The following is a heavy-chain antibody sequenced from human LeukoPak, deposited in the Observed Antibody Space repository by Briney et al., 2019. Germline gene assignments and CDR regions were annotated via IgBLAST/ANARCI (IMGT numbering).Heavy chain of an antibody. D-gene: IGHD1-26*01. J-gene: IGHJ4*02. CDR1: GGPINNYY. CDR2: VYYSGST. Sequence: SETLSLTCNVSGGPINNYYWGCLRQSPGKGLEWIAFVYYSGSTDYNPPLKSRATFSLEKSKNHFSLSLTSVTAADTAVYYCAREWRGAFFDYWGQGTPVTVSS. CDR3: AREWRGAFFDY. V-gene: IGHV4-59*01.